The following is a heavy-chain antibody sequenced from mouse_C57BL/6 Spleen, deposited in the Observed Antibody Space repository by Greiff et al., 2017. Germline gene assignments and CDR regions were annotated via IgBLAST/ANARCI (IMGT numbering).Heavy chain of an antibody. D-gene: IGHD2-4*01. Sequence: VKPGASVKMSCKASGYTFTSYWITWVKQRPGQGLEWIGDIYPGSGSTNYNEKFKSKATLTVDTSSSTAYMQLSSLTSEDSAVYYCARSSYDYARFAYWGQGTLVTVSA. V-gene: IGHV1-55*01. J-gene: IGHJ3*01. CDR1: GYTFTSYW. CDR2: IYPGSGST. CDR3: ARSSYDYARFAY.